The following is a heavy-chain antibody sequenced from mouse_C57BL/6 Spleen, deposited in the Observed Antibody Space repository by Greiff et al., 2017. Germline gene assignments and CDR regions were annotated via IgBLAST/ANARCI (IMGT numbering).Heavy chain of an antibody. D-gene: IGHD1-1*01. CDR3: THYCGSSHWYFDV. V-gene: IGHV14-4*01. Sequence: EVQLQQSGAELVRPGASVKLSCTASGFNIKDDYMHWVKQRPEQGLEWIGWIDPENGDTEYASQFQGKATITADTSSNTAYLHLSSLTSEDTAVDYCTHYCGSSHWYFDVWGTGTTVTVSS. J-gene: IGHJ1*03. CDR2: IDPENGDT. CDR1: GFNIKDDY.